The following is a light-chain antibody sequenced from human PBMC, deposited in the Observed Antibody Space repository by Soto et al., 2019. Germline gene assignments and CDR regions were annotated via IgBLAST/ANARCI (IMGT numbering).Light chain of an antibody. V-gene: IGKV3-15*01. CDR2: GSF. Sequence: TFVTQSPATLSSYPWESATFSCRASQSVDNNVAWYQQKPGQAPRLLIVGSFARATGIPARFSGGGSGTDFILTISRLEPEDFAVYYCQQFSSYPLTFGGGTKVEI. J-gene: IGKJ4*01. CDR3: QQFSSYPLT. CDR1: QSVDNN.